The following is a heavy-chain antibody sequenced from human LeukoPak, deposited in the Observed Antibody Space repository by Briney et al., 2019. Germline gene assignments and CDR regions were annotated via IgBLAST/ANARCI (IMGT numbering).Heavy chain of an antibody. CDR2: ISSSGSTI. CDR3: ARVLSGSYSYYFDY. Sequence: GGSLRLSCAASGFTFSDYYMGWIRQAPGKGLEWVSYISSSGSTIYYADSVKGRFTISRDNAKNSLYLQMNSLRAEDTAVYYCARVLSGSYSYYFDYWGQGTLVTVSS. D-gene: IGHD3-10*01. J-gene: IGHJ4*02. V-gene: IGHV3-11*01. CDR1: GFTFSDYY.